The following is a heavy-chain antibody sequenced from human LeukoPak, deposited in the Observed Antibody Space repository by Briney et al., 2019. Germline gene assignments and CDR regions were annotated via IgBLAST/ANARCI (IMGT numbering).Heavy chain of an antibody. J-gene: IGHJ4*02. Sequence: SETLSLTCTVSGGSISSADYYWSWIRQPPGKGLEWIGYIYYSGSTYYNPSLKSRVTISLDTSKKQFSLKLSSVTAADTAVYYCVRAPPRYCSSNGCYYFDYWGQGTLVTVSS. CDR3: VRAPPRYCSSNGCYYFDY. D-gene: IGHD2-2*01. V-gene: IGHV4-30-4*08. CDR2: IYYSGST. CDR1: GGSISSADYY.